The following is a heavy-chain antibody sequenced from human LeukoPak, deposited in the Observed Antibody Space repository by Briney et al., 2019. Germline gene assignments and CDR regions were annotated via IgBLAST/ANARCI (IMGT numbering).Heavy chain of an antibody. J-gene: IGHJ6*04. CDR1: TESFSAYY. V-gene: IGHV4-34*01. D-gene: IGHD2-15*01. CDR3: ARRYCSGGSCYMRGYYGMDV. CDR2: ISHNGST. Sequence: SETLSLTCAVSTESFSAYYRSWIRQSQGKGLQWIGEISHNGSTNYNPSLKLRVSISLDTSKNQFSLRLSSVSAADTAVYFCARRYCSGGSCYMRGYYGMDVWATGTTVIVSS.